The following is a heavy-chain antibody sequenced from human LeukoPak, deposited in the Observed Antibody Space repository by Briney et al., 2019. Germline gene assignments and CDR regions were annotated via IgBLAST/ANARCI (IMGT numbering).Heavy chain of an antibody. Sequence: ASVKVSCKASGYTVTSYGISWVRQAPGQGLEWMGWISAYNGNTNYAQKPQGRVTMTTDTSTSTAYMELRSLRSDDTAVYYCARQSVPATISPWSPFDIWGQGTMVTVSS. D-gene: IGHD2-2*01. V-gene: IGHV1-18*04. CDR1: GYTVTSYG. J-gene: IGHJ3*02. CDR2: ISAYNGNT. CDR3: ARQSVPATISPWSPFDI.